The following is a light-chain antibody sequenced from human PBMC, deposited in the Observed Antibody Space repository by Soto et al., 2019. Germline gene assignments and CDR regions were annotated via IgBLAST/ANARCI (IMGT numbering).Light chain of an antibody. CDR2: DAS. CDR3: QQYNMYPGT. J-gene: IGKJ1*01. Sequence: DIEMTQSPSSLSVSVGDRATVTCRASQSISSWLAWYQQKPGRAPRLLIFDASSLASGLPSRFSGSGSGTEFTLTISGLQPDDFASYYCQQYNMYPGTFGQGTKVDIK. V-gene: IGKV1-5*01. CDR1: QSISSW.